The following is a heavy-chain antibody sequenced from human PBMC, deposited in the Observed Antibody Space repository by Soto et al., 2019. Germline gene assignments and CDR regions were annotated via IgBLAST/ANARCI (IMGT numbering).Heavy chain of an antibody. V-gene: IGHV2-5*01. D-gene: IGHD3-3*01. CDR3: AHSRNYDFWSGYYVFDY. CDR2: IYWNDDK. J-gene: IGHJ4*02. CDR1: GFSLSTSGVG. Sequence: SGPTLVNPTHTLTLTCTFSGFSLSTSGVGVGWIRQPPGKALEWLALIYWNDDKRYSPSLKSRLTITKDTSKNQVVLTMTNMDPVDTATYYCAHSRNYDFWSGYYVFDYWGQGTLVTVSS.